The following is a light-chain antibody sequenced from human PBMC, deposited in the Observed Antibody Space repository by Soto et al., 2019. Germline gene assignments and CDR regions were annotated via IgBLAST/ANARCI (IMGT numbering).Light chain of an antibody. CDR3: LQDYNYPYT. Sequence: IQMTQSQSSLSASVEDRVIITCRASQIISNHLNWYQQKPGKAPKFLMYDASSLQSGVPSRFSGSGSGTDFTLTISSLQPEDFGTYFCLQDYNYPYTFGQGTKEDI. CDR2: DAS. J-gene: IGKJ2*01. CDR1: QIISNH. V-gene: IGKV1-6*01.